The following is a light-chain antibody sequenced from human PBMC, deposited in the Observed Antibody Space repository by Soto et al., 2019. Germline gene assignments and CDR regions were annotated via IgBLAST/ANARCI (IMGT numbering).Light chain of an antibody. Sequence: LTESPVARSLSRGKVETLSFRASQSVSSSHLAWYQHKPGQAPRLLIYAASSRATGSPDRFSGGGWGTDFTLTISRLEPEDFAVYYCQQYGYSPITFGQGTRLEIK. J-gene: IGKJ5*01. V-gene: IGKV3-20*01. CDR1: QSVSSSH. CDR2: AAS. CDR3: QQYGYSPIT.